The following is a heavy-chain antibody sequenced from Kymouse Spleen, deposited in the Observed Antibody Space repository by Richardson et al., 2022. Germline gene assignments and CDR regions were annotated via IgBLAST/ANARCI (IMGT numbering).Heavy chain of an antibody. V-gene: IGHV4-31*03. CDR3: ARDRGVLGIRTLYYYYGMDV. CDR2: IYYSGST. CDR1: GGSISSGGYY. Sequence: QVQLQESGPGLVKPSQTLSLTCTVSGGSISSGGYYWSWIRQHPGKGLEWIGYIYYSGSTYYNPSLKSRVTISVDTSKNQFSLKLSSVTAADTAVYYCARDRGVLGIRTLYYYYGMDVWGQGTTVTVSS. J-gene: IGHJ6*02. D-gene: IGHD7-27*02.